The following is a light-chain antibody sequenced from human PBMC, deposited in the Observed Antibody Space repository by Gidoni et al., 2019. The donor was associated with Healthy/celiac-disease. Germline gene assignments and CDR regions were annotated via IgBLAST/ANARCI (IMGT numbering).Light chain of an antibody. CDR3: QQYNSRSHT. Sequence: DIQMTQSPSTLSASVGDRVTITCRARQSISSWLAWYQEKPGKAPKLLIYDASSLESGVPSRFSGSGSGTEFTLTISSLQPDDFATYYCQQYNSRSHTFGQGTKLEIK. J-gene: IGKJ2*01. CDR1: QSISSW. CDR2: DAS. V-gene: IGKV1-5*01.